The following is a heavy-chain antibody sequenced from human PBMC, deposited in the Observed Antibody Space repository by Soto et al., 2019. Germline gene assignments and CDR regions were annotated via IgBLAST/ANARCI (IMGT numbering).Heavy chain of an antibody. Sequence: SESLSLTCTVSGGSINNHYWSWIRQPPGKGLEWLGYVYYNGITNYNPSLKSRVTISVDTSKNQFSLKLISVTAADTAVYYCARRLYYYYSYLDVRGKGTTVTVSS. CDR3: ARRLYYYYSYLDV. CDR2: VYYNGIT. CDR1: GGSINNHY. V-gene: IGHV4-59*11. J-gene: IGHJ6*03.